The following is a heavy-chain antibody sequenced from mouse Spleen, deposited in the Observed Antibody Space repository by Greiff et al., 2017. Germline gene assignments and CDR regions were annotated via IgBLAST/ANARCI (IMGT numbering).Heavy chain of an antibody. CDR2: IHPNSGST. CDR1: GYTFTSYW. D-gene: IGHD2-4*01. J-gene: IGHJ3*01. Sequence: VQLQQPGAELVKPGASVKLSCKASGYTFTSYWMHWVKQRPGQGLEWIGMIHPNSGSTNYNEKFKSKATLTVDKSSSTAYMQLSSLTSEDSAVYYCARGDYDQGWFAYWGQGTLVTVSA. CDR3: ARGDYDQGWFAY. V-gene: IGHV1-64*01.